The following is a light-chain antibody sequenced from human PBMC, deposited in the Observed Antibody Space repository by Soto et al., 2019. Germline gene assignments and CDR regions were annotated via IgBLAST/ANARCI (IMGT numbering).Light chain of an antibody. CDR3: QHFKNWPPTVT. J-gene: IGKJ3*01. CDR2: GAS. V-gene: IGKV3-15*01. CDR1: QSITSN. Sequence: EIVMTQSPATLSVSPGERATLSCRASQSITSNLAWYQQKPGQAPRLLLYGASTRATGIPARFSGSGSGTEFTLTISSLQSEDFAVYYCQHFKNWPPTVTFGPGTKVDLK.